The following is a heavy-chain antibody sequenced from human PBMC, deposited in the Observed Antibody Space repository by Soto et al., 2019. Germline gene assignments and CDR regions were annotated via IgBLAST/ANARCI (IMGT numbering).Heavy chain of an antibody. CDR3: ARERHYFNWFDP. Sequence: ASVKVSCKASGYTFTSYGISWVRQAPGQGLEWMGWISAYNGNTNYAQKLQGRVTMTTDTSTSTAYVELRSLRSDDTAVYYCARERHYFNWFDPWGQGTLETVSS. J-gene: IGHJ5*02. CDR2: ISAYNGNT. CDR1: GYTFTSYG. V-gene: IGHV1-18*01. D-gene: IGHD3-10*01.